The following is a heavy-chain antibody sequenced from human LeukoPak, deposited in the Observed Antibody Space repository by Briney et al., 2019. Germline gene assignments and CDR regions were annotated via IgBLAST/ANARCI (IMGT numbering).Heavy chain of an antibody. V-gene: IGHV4-30-2*01. Sequence: SETLSLTCAVSGGSISSGGYSWSWIRQPPGKGLEWIGYIYHSGSTYYNPSLKSRVTISVDRSKKQFSLKLSSVTAADTAVYYCAVTYYYDSSGYLPYNWFDPWGQGTLVTVSS. CDR2: IYHSGST. J-gene: IGHJ5*02. CDR3: AVTYYYDSSGYLPYNWFDP. CDR1: GGSISSGGYS. D-gene: IGHD3-22*01.